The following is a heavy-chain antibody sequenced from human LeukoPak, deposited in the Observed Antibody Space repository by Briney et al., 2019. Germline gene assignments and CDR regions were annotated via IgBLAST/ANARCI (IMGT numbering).Heavy chain of an antibody. CDR3: ARDLGYSSSSFDY. Sequence: ASVKVSCKASGYTFSSGYYLHWVRQAPGQGLEWMGIINPSGGSTSYAQKFQGRVTMTRDMSTSTVYMELSSLRSEDTAVYYCARDLGYSSSSFDYWGQGTLVTVSS. CDR1: GYTFSSGYY. V-gene: IGHV1-46*01. J-gene: IGHJ4*02. D-gene: IGHD6-6*01. CDR2: INPSGGST.